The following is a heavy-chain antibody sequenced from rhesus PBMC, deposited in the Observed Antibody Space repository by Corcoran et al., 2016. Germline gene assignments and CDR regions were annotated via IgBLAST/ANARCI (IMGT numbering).Heavy chain of an antibody. J-gene: IGHJ4*01. Sequence: QVQLQESGPGLVKPSETLSLTCTVSGYSISSGYGWSLIRPPPRQGLGGVGWTGGSTGNTNYNHSRKRRVAGARDTSKNQFALRLSSVTSADAAVYYCARVGHYYSGSYYYFDFWGQGVLATVSS. CDR3: ARVGHYYSGSYYYFDF. V-gene: IGHV4-127*01. CDR2: TGGSTGNT. CDR1: GYSISSGYG. D-gene: IGHD3-16*01.